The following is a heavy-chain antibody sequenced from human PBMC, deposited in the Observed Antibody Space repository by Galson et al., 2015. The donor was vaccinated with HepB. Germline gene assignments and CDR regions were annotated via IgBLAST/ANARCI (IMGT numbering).Heavy chain of an antibody. CDR2: ISSSSSGR. CDR3: ARETGFCPDY. Sequence: SLRLSCAASGFTFSIYSMNWVRQAPGKGLEWVSYISSSSSGRYYADSVKGRFTISRDNGKNSLYLQMDSLGDEDTAVYYCARETGFCPDYWGQGTLVTVSS. V-gene: IGHV3-48*02. J-gene: IGHJ4*02. CDR1: GFTFSIYS. D-gene: IGHD3-9*01.